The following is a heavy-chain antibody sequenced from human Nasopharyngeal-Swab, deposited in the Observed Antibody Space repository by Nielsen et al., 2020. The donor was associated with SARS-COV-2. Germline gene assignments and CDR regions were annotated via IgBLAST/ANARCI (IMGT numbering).Heavy chain of an antibody. Sequence: WIRQPPGKGLEWIGYIYHTGITNYNPSLKSRVIISIDTSKNQFPVKLSSVTAADTAAYYCAAILYESSGYWVDYWGQGTLVTVSS. J-gene: IGHJ4*02. V-gene: IGHV4-59*01. CDR2: IYHTGIT. CDR3: AAILYESSGYWVDY. D-gene: IGHD3-22*01.